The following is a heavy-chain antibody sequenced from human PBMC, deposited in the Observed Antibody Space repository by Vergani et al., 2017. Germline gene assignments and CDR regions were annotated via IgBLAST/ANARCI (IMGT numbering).Heavy chain of an antibody. J-gene: IGHJ5*02. V-gene: IGHV3-30*02. CDR1: GFTLSNYD. Sequence: QVQLVESGGGVVQRGGSLRLSCATSGFTLSNYDMQWIRQGPGKGLEFVAFIQFDGSNQYYADSVKGRFTLSRDFSKNTLYLQMNSLRAEDTAVYYCAKHHVVVVAAPVYNWFDPWGQGTLVTVSS. CDR3: AKHHVVVVAAPVYNWFDP. D-gene: IGHD2-15*01. CDR2: IQFDGSNQ.